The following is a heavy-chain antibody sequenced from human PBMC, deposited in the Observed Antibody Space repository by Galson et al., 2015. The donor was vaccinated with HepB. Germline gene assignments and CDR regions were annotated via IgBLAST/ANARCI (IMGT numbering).Heavy chain of an antibody. CDR1: GFTFSSYA. D-gene: IGHD3-22*01. J-gene: IGHJ3*02. V-gene: IGHV3-23*01. CDR3: AKGDYYDSSGYYYVRAFDI. CDR2: ISGSGGST. Sequence: SLRLSCAASGFTFSSYAMSWVRQAPGKGLEWVSAISGSGGSTYYADSVKGRFTISRDNSKNTLYLQMNSLRAEDTAVYYCAKGDYYDSSGYYYVRAFDIWGQGTMVTVSS.